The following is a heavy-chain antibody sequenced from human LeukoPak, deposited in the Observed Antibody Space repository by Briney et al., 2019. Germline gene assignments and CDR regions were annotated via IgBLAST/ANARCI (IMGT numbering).Heavy chain of an antibody. CDR3: AKGNERFLEWSVCLDY. J-gene: IGHJ4*02. D-gene: IGHD3-3*01. Sequence: PGGSLRLSCAASGFTFSSYAMSWVRQAPGKGLEWVSVISGSGGSTYYADSVKGRFTISRDNSKNTLYLQMNSLRAEDTAVYYCAKGNERFLEWSVCLDYWGQGTLVTVSS. CDR1: GFTFSSYA. V-gene: IGHV3-23*01. CDR2: ISGSGGST.